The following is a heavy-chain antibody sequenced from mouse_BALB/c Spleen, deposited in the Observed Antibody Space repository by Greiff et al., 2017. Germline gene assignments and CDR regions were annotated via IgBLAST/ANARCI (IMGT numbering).Heavy chain of an antibody. CDR3: TRGSYGSSYDWYFDV. D-gene: IGHD1-1*01. J-gene: IGHJ1*01. V-gene: IGHV1S36*01. CDR1: GYTFTSYW. CDR2: IDPNSGGT. Sequence: VQLQQPGAELVKPGASVKLSCKASGYTFTSYWMHWVKQRPGRGLEWIGRIDPNSGGTKYNEKFKSKATLTVDKPSSTASMQLSSLTSEDSAVYYCTRGSYGSSYDWYFDVWGAGTTGTVSS.